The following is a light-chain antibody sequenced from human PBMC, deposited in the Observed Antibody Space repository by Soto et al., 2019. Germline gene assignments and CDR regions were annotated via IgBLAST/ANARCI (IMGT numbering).Light chain of an antibody. J-gene: IGLJ3*02. CDR2: SDN. CDR3: ATRDERLSGRV. V-gene: IGLV1-44*01. Sequence: QSVLTQPPSASGTPGQRVTISCSGSSSNVGTNHVNWYQQLPGTAPKLLIYSDNQRPSGVPDRFSGSKSGTSASLAISGLQSEDEADYYCATRDERLSGRVFGGGTNATVL. CDR1: SSNVGTNH.